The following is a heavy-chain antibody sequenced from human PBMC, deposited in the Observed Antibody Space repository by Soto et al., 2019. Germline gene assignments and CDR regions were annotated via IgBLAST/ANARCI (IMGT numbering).Heavy chain of an antibody. CDR3: ARDLGSAIRLTRWDSWFDP. CDR2: IYHSGNT. V-gene: IGHV4-4*02. CDR1: GGPMSGSNW. Sequence: SETLSLTCVVSGGPMSGSNWWSWVRLPPGKGLEWIGEIYHSGNTNYNPSLRSRVTISIDKSKNQFSMKLNSVTAADTAVYYCARDLGSAIRLTRWDSWFDPWGPGTLVTVSS. J-gene: IGHJ5*02. D-gene: IGHD1-26*01.